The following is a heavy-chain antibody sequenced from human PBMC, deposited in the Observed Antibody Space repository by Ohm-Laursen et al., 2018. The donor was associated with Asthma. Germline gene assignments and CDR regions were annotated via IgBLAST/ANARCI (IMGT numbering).Heavy chain of an antibody. CDR2: ISSSGGSA. Sequence: GSLRLSCSASGFTFSSYAMSWVRQAPGKGLEGVSGISSSGGSAYYADNVKGRFTISRDNSKNTLYLQMNSLRAEDTAVYYCAKDFPLYGGLTLGYFDYWGQGTLVTVSS. D-gene: IGHD4/OR15-4a*01. V-gene: IGHV3-23*01. CDR1: GFTFSSYA. CDR3: AKDFPLYGGLTLGYFDY. J-gene: IGHJ4*02.